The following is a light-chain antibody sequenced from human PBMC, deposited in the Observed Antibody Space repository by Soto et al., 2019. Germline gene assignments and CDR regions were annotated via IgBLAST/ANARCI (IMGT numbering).Light chain of an antibody. J-gene: IGKJ1*01. CDR3: QQYNTYFPT. Sequence: DIQMTQSPSTLSASVGDRVTITCRASQSISSWLAWYQQKPGKAPKLLIYDASNLESGVPSRFSGSGSGTEFTLTISSLQPDDFGTYYCQQYNTYFPTFGQGTKVDIK. CDR1: QSISSW. V-gene: IGKV1-5*01. CDR2: DAS.